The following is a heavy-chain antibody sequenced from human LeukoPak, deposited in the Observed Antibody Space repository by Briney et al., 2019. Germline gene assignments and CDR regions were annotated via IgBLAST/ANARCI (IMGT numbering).Heavy chain of an antibody. Sequence: PGRSLRLSCAASGFTFSNYGMHWVRQAPGKGLEWVAVIWYGGNNEYYADSLKGRFTISRDNSKNTLYLQMNSLRAEDTAVYYCAREVLSSGDHFDYWGQGTLVTVSS. D-gene: IGHD4-17*01. CDR2: IWYGGNNE. CDR1: GFTFSNYG. CDR3: AREVLSSGDHFDY. V-gene: IGHV3-33*01. J-gene: IGHJ4*02.